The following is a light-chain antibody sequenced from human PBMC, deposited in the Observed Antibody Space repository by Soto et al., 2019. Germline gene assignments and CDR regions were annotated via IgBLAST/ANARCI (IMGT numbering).Light chain of an antibody. V-gene: IGKV1-5*01. J-gene: IGKJ1*01. CDR1: QSISSW. Sequence: DIQMTQSPSTLSASVGDSVTLTCRASQSISSWLAWYQQKPGKAPNLLIYDASSLESGVPSRFSGSGPGTEFTLTISSLQPDDFATYYCQHYNSYSEAFGQGTKVAIK. CDR3: QHYNSYSEA. CDR2: DAS.